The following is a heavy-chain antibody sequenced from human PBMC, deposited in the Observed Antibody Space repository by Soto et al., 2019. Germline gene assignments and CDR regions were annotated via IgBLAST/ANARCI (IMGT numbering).Heavy chain of an antibody. J-gene: IGHJ4*02. CDR3: ETQGLTTYYFGY. CDR1: GYSFASQW. CDR2: IDLSESYT. V-gene: IGHV5-10-1*03. Sequence: EVQLVQSGAEVKKSGESLRISCKVSGYSFASQWISWVRQVPGKGQEWMGRIDLSESYTTYNPSFQGHVTFSADKSITTAYLQWRSLEASDTAIYYCETQGLTTYYFGYWGQGTLVTVSS.